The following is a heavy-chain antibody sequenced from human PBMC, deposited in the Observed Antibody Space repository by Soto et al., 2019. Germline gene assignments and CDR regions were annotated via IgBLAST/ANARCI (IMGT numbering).Heavy chain of an antibody. V-gene: IGHV4-34*01. CDR2: INHSGST. D-gene: IGHD3-22*01. CDR1: GGSFSGYY. Sequence: QVQLQQWGAGLLKPSETLSLTCAVYGGSFSGYYWSWIRQPPGKGLEWIGEINHSGSTNYNPSLKSRVTISVDTSKNQFSLKLSSVTAADTAVYYCARVYRYSGYYYDSSGPYYFDYWGQGTLVTVSS. J-gene: IGHJ4*02. CDR3: ARVYRYSGYYYDSSGPYYFDY.